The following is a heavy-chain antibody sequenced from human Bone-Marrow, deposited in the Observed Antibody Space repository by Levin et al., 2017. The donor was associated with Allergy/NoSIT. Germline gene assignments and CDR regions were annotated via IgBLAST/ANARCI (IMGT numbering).Heavy chain of an antibody. J-gene: IGHJ2*01. CDR1: GFAFTDYY. D-gene: IGHD4-17*01. CDR3: ARDPAVTRDGYFDL. Sequence: ASVKVSCKASGFAFTDYYMHWVRQAPGQGLEWLGWINPNNGATKYALKFQDRVTMTRDTSISTAYMEFRRLRSDDRAVFYCARDPAVTRDGYFDLWGRGTLVSVSS. CDR2: INPNNGAT. V-gene: IGHV1-2*02.